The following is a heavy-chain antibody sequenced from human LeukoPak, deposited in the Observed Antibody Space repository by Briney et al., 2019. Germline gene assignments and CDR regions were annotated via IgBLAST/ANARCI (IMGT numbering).Heavy chain of an antibody. CDR3: TTGSATGTGSGY. J-gene: IGHJ4*02. D-gene: IGHD6-13*01. V-gene: IGHV3-49*04. CDR2: IRSKPYGGTT. Sequence: GGSLRLSCTASGFTFGDYVMSWVGQAPGKGLERVGFIRSKPYGGTTEYAASVKGRFIISRDDSKTIAYLQMNSLKSEDTAVYYCTTGSATGTGSGYWGQGTLVTVSS. CDR1: GFTFGDYV.